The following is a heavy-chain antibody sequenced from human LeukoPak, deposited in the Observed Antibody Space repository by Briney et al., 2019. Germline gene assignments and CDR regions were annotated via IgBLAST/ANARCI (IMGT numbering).Heavy chain of an antibody. Sequence: GGSLRLSCAASGFTFNSYAMSWVRQAPGKGLEWVSAISGSGGSTYYADSVKGRFTISRDNSKNTLYLQMNSLRAEDTAVYYCAKAYCGSTSCPHNYWGQGTLVTVSS. CDR2: ISGSGGST. D-gene: IGHD2-2*01. CDR3: AKAYCGSTSCPHNY. J-gene: IGHJ4*02. CDR1: GFTFNSYA. V-gene: IGHV3-23*01.